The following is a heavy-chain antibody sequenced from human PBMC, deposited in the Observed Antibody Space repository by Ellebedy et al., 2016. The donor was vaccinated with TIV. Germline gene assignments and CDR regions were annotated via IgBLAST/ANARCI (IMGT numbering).Heavy chain of an antibody. Sequence: GESLKISCAASGFTFSERWMHWVRQAPGKGLVWVSHINSDGSTTSYADSVKGRFTTSRDNAKNSLYLQMNSLRAVDTAVYYCARDDSYGLDVWGQGTTVTVSS. V-gene: IGHV3-74*01. CDR1: GFTFSERW. CDR2: INSDGSTT. CDR3: ARDDSYGLDV. D-gene: IGHD2-21*02. J-gene: IGHJ6*02.